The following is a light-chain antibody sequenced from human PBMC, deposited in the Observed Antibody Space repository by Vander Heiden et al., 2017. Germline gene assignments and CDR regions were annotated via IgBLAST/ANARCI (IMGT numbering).Light chain of an antibody. CDR3: MQGTHWPYT. CDR1: QGLVARDGYTY. Sequence: DVVMTQSPLSLPVTLGQAASISCRSSQGLVARDGYTYLNWFHQRPGQSPRRLIYSISNRDSGVPDRFSGSGSGTDFTLKISGVEAEDVGIYYCMQGTHWPYTFGQGTNLEIK. V-gene: IGKV2-30*01. CDR2: SIS. J-gene: IGKJ2*01.